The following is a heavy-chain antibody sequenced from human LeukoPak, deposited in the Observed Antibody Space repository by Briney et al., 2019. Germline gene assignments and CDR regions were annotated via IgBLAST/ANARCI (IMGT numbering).Heavy chain of an antibody. CDR3: VRSGPAVLGYYYYMDV. CDR2: IYTSGNT. V-gene: IGHV4-61*02. Sequence: PSETLSLTCTVSGGSISSGSYYWSWIRQPAGKGLEWIGRIYTSGNTNYNPSLQSRVTISVDTSKNQFSLKLSSVTAADTAVYYCVRSGPAVLGYYYYMDVWGKGTTVTISS. D-gene: IGHD2-8*02. CDR1: GGSISSGSYY. J-gene: IGHJ6*03.